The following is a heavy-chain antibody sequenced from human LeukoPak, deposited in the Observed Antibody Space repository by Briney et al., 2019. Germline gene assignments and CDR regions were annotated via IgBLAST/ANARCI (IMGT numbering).Heavy chain of an antibody. CDR1: GFTVSSNY. J-gene: IGHJ4*02. Sequence: PGGSLRLSCAASGFTVSSNYMNWVRQAPGKGLEWGSIIYSGGSTFYADSVKGRFTISRDNSKNTLYLQMNSLRAEDTAVYYCAKTSPNYYDSSGNRDYWGQGTLVTVSS. CDR2: IYSGGST. CDR3: AKTSPNYYDSSGNRDY. D-gene: IGHD3-22*01. V-gene: IGHV3-53*01.